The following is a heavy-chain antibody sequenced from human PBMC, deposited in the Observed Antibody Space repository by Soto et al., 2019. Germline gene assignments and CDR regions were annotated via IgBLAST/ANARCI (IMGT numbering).Heavy chain of an antibody. J-gene: IGHJ5*02. V-gene: IGHV3-48*02. Sequence: GGTLRLSCAASGFTFSSYSMNWVRQAPGKGLGWVSYISSSSSTVYYADSVKGRFTISRDNAKNSLYLQMNSLRDEDTAVYYCARDLTMIVVVSNWFDPWGQGTLVTVSS. CDR3: ARDLTMIVVVSNWFDP. CDR2: ISSSSSTV. CDR1: GFTFSSYS. D-gene: IGHD3-22*01.